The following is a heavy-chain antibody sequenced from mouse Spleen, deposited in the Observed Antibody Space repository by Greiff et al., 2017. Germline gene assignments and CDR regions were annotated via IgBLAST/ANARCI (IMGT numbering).Heavy chain of an antibody. J-gene: IGHJ3*01. Sequence: QVQLQQPGAELVKPGASVKLSCKASGYTFTSYWMPWVKQRPGQGLEWIGEIDPAGSYTNYNHKVKGKATLAVDTSSSTAYMQLSSLTSEDSAVYYCARSGNGFAYWGQGTLVSVSA. D-gene: IGHD1-3*01. CDR3: ARSGNGFAY. V-gene: IGHV1-50*01. CDR2: IDPAGSYT. CDR1: GYTFTSYW.